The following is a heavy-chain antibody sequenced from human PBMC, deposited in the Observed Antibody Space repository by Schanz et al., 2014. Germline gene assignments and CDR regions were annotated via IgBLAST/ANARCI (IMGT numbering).Heavy chain of an antibody. CDR1: GFTVSNNY. CDR3: ARDPGGTKTHGL. V-gene: IGHV3-66*01. Sequence: EVQLVESGGGLVQPGGSLRLSCAASGFTVSNNYMSWVRQAPGKGLECVSIIYSDGSTYYVDSVKGRFIISRYNSKNTVYLQMNSLRAEDTAVYYCARDPGGTKTHGLWGQGTLVTVSS. J-gene: IGHJ4*02. CDR2: IYSDGST. D-gene: IGHD2-15*01.